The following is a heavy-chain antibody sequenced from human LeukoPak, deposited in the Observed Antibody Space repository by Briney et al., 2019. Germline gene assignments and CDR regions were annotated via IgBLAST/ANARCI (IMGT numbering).Heavy chain of an antibody. D-gene: IGHD5-24*01. Sequence: GKSLRLSCAASGFTFSSYAMSWVRQAPGKGLEWVSGISGRDDNTSYADSVKGRFTISRDNSKNTLYLQMNSLRAEDTAVYYCAKRPRWLQFHYWGQGTLVTVSS. CDR3: AKRPRWLQFHY. V-gene: IGHV3-23*01. CDR2: ISGRDDNT. J-gene: IGHJ4*02. CDR1: GFTFSSYA.